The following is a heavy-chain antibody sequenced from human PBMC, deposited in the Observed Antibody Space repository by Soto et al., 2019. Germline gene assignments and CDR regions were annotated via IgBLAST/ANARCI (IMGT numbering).Heavy chain of an antibody. D-gene: IGHD1-20*01. J-gene: IGHJ3*02. CDR2: IVVGSGNT. V-gene: IGHV1-58*01. CDR1: GFTFTSSA. Sequence: SVKVSCKASGFTFTSSAVQWGRQARGQRLEWIGWIVVGSGNTNYAQKFQERVTITRDMSTSTAYMELSSLRSEDTAVYYCAAGRYNWNDGDAFDIWGQGTMVTVSS. CDR3: AAGRYNWNDGDAFDI.